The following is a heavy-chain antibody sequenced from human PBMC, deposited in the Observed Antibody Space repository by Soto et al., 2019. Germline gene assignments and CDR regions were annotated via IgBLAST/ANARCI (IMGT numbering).Heavy chain of an antibody. J-gene: IGHJ4*01. Sequence: GRSLRLACAASGFTFTIYAMGWVRESPGKGLEWVSAISGSVASTFFADFVNGRFTISRDSSKHTLYLYLNGLRAEDTALYYCTKAGETWSHRRYSFDVWGQGTQVTVSS. D-gene: IGHD2-15*01. CDR1: GFTFTIYA. V-gene: IGHV3-23*01. CDR3: TKAGETWSHRRYSFDV. CDR2: ISGSVAST.